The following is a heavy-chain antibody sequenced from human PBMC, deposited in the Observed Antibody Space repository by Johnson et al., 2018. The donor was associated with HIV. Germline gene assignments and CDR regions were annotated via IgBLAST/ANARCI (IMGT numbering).Heavy chain of an antibody. CDR2: INWNGGST. CDR1: GFTFSSYG. J-gene: IGHJ3*01. D-gene: IGHD4-23*01. Sequence: VQLVESGGGVVQPGGSLRLSCAASGFTFSSYGMSWVRQAPGKGLEWVSGINWNGGSTGYADSVKGRFTISRDNANNSLYLQMNSLRAEDTAVYYCARGGYGGILDTVDLWGQGKMVTVSS. V-gene: IGHV3-20*04. CDR3: ARGGYGGILDTVDL.